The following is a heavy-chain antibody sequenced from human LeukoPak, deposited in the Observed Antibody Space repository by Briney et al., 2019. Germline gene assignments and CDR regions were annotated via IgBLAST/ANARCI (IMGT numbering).Heavy chain of an antibody. CDR1: GFTFSSYG. V-gene: IGHV3-9*01. J-gene: IGHJ1*01. CDR2: ISWNSGSI. Sequence: GGSLRLSCAASGFTFSSYGMSWVRQAPGKGLEWVSGISWNSGSIGYADSVKGRFTISRDNAKNSLYLQMNSLRAEDTALYYCAKGINAAAGDLQHWGQGTLVTVSS. CDR3: AKGINAAAGDLQH. D-gene: IGHD6-13*01.